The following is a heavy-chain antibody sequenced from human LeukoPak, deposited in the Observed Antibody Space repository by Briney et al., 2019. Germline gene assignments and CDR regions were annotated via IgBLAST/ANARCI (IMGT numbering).Heavy chain of an antibody. CDR3: ARGGSSSGYCLFRY. V-gene: IGHV3-30*04. D-gene: IGHD3-22*01. Sequence: GGSLRLSCAASGFTFSSYAMHWVRQAPGKGLEWVAVISYDGSNKYYADSVKGRFTISRDNSKNTLYLQMNSLRAEDTAVYYCARGGSSSGYCLFRYWGQGTLVTVSS. CDR1: GFTFSSYA. CDR2: ISYDGSNK. J-gene: IGHJ4*02.